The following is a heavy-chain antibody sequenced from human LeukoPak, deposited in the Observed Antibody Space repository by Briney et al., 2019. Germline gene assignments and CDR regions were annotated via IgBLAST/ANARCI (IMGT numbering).Heavy chain of an antibody. D-gene: IGHD6-19*01. CDR1: GFTFNTLP. J-gene: IGHJ4*02. V-gene: IGHV3-64D*06. CDR3: VNQISGWVY. Sequence: GGSLRLSCSASGFTFNTLPLHWVPQAPGKGLEYVSGRSSNGGSTYYADSAKGRFIISRDNSKNTLYLQMSSLRPEDTAVYYCVNQISGWVYWGQGTLVTVSS. CDR2: RSSNGGST.